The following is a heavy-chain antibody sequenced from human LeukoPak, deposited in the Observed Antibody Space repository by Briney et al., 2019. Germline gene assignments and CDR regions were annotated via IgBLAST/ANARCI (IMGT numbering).Heavy chain of an antibody. D-gene: IGHD3-10*01. V-gene: IGHV1-69*04. CDR1: GYTFTGYY. CDR3: ARDTYYYGSGSYYRYFDL. CDR2: IIPILGIA. J-gene: IGHJ2*01. Sequence: GASVKVSCKASGYTFTGYYMHWVRQAPGQGLEWMGRIIPILGIANYAQKFQGRVTITADKSTSTAYMELSSLRSEDTAVYYCARDTYYYGSGSYYRYFDLWGRGTLVTVSS.